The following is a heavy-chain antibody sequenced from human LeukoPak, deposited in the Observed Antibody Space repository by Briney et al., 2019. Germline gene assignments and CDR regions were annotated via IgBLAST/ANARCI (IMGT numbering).Heavy chain of an antibody. CDR1: GGSISSDNW. CDR3: ATYYDTSGYRFDY. Sequence: SETLSLTCAVSGGSISSDNWWSWIRQPPGKGLEWIGEDLRSGSTNYNPSLKSRVTMSIDKSKNQFSLKVNSVTAADTAVYYCATYYDTSGYRFDYWGQGTLVTVSS. D-gene: IGHD3-22*01. V-gene: IGHV4-4*02. J-gene: IGHJ4*02. CDR2: DLRSGST.